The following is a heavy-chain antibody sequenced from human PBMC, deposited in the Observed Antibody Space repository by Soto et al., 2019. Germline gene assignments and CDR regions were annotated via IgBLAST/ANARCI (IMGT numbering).Heavy chain of an antibody. CDR1: GFTFSSYA. CDR2: ISGSGGST. D-gene: IGHD3-3*01. J-gene: IGHJ6*02. CDR3: AKGQLLEWLLSLMDV. Sequence: PGGSLRLSCAASGFTFSSYAMSWVRQAPGKGLEWVSAISGSGGSTYYADSVKGRFTISRDNSKNTLYLQMNSLRAEDTAVYYCAKGQLLEWLLSLMDVWGQGTTVTVSS. V-gene: IGHV3-23*01.